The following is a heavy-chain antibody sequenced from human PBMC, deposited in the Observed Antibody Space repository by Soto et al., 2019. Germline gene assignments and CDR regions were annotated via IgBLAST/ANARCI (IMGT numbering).Heavy chain of an antibody. J-gene: IGHJ6*02. CDR1: GFTFSSYA. V-gene: IGHV3-30-3*01. CDR3: ARDLAVTTYYYYGMDV. Sequence: GGSLRLSCAASGFTFSSYAMHWVRQAPGKGLEWVAVISYDGSNKYYADSVKGRFTISRDNSKNTLYLQMNSLRAEDTAVYYCARDLAVTTYYYYGMDVWGQGTTVTVSS. D-gene: IGHD4-4*01. CDR2: ISYDGSNK.